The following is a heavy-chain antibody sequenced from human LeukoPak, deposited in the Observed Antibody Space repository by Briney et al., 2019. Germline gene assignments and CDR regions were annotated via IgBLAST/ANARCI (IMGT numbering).Heavy chain of an antibody. CDR2: INPSGGST. V-gene: IGHV1-46*01. D-gene: IGHD5-12*01. CDR3: ARDARYSGYPRWLSY. J-gene: IGHJ4*02. Sequence: ASVKVSCKASGYTFTSYYMHWVRQAPGQGLEWMGIINPSGGSTSYAQKFQGRVTMARDTSTSTVYMELSSLRSEDTAVYYCARDARYSGYPRWLSYWGQGTLVTVSS. CDR1: GYTFTSYY.